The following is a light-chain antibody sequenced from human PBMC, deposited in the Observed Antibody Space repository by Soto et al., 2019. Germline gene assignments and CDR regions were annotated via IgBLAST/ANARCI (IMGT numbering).Light chain of an antibody. Sequence: DIQMTQSPSSLSASVGDRVTITCRASQGIRNGLGWYQQKPGKAPKRLIYAASILQSGVPSRFSGSGSGTEFTLTISSLQPEDFATYYCIQHNSYPLTVGGGTKVEIK. J-gene: IGKJ4*01. CDR2: AAS. V-gene: IGKV1-17*01. CDR1: QGIRNG. CDR3: IQHNSYPLT.